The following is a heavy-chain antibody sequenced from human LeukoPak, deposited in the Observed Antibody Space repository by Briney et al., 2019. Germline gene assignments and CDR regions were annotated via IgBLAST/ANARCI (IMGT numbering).Heavy chain of an antibody. V-gene: IGHV3-21*06. J-gene: IGHJ5*02. CDR2: ISTSSRYI. D-gene: IGHD2-2*01. Sequence: KPGGSLRLSCAASGFTLSSFDMNWVRQAPGKGLEWVSSISTSSRYIYYRDSVKGRFTISRDDAKNALYLQMNSLTVEDTAVYYCARADCSGPTCYLRHSWFDPWGQGTLVTVSS. CDR1: GFTLSSFD. CDR3: ARADCSGPTCYLRHSWFDP.